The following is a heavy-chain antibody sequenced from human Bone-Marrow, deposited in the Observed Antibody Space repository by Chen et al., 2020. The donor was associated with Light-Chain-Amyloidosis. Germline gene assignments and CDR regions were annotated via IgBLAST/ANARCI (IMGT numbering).Heavy chain of an antibody. D-gene: IGHD3-10*01. Sequence: QVQLVQSGAEVKKPGSSVKVSCKASGTTFNNYAFDWVRQAPGQGLEWMGKIIPSFGTTNYAQKFQGRVTITADESTTTIHMELTSLKAEDAAVYYCARARRKSDWELRYFLDVWGNGTTVTVSS. J-gene: IGHJ6*03. CDR3: ARARRKSDWELRYFLDV. V-gene: IGHV1-69*13. CDR1: GTTFNNYA. CDR2: IIPSFGTT.